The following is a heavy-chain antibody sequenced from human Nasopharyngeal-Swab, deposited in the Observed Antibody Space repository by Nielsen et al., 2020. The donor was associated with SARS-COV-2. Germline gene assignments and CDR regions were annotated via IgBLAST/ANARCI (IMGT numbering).Heavy chain of an antibody. CDR3: ARDVGGATDF. CDR2: INFDGNDA. D-gene: IGHD3-10*01. V-gene: IGHV3-74*01. Sequence: GGSLRLSCVASGFTFRNYWMHWVRQAPGKGLVWVSRINFDGNDAQYADSVKGRFTISRDNARNTLYLQLNSLRGEDTALYFCARDVGGATDFRGQGTLVTVSS. CDR1: GFTFRNYW. J-gene: IGHJ4*02.